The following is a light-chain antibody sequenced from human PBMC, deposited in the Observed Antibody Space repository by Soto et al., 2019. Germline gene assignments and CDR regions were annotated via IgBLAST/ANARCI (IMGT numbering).Light chain of an antibody. J-gene: IGKJ5*01. CDR3: QQYRSSLIT. CDR1: QSVSSTY. Sequence: EIVLTQSPGTLSLSPGERATLSCRASQSVSSTYLAWYQQKPGQAPRLLIYGASSRATGIPDRFSGSGSGTDFTLTISRLEPEDFAVYYCQQYRSSLITFGQGTRLEIK. V-gene: IGKV3-20*01. CDR2: GAS.